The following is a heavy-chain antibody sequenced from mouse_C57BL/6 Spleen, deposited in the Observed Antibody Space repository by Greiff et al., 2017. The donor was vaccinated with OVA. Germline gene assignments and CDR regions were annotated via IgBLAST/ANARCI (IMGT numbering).Heavy chain of an antibody. V-gene: IGHV1-61*01. CDR3: ALNRDDGDFDY. J-gene: IGHJ2*01. D-gene: IGHD2-14*01. Sequence: QVQLQQPGAELVRPGSSVKLSCKASGYTFTSYWMDWVKQRPGQGLEWIGNIYPSDSETHYNQKFKDKATLTVDKSSSTAYMQLSSLTSEDSAVYYCALNRDDGDFDYWGQGTTLTGSS. CDR2: IYPSDSET. CDR1: GYTFTSYW.